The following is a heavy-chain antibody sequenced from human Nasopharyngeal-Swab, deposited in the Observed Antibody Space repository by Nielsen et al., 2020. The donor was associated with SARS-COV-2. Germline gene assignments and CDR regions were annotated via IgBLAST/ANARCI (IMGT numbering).Heavy chain of an antibody. CDR3: ARDPRGPDY. D-gene: IGHD6-25*01. Sequence: ASVKVSCKASVYTFTSYGISWVRQAPGQGLEWMGWISAYNGRTYYAQKFQGRVTMTTDTSTSTAYMDLRSLRSDDTAVYYCARDPRGPDYWGQGTLVTVSS. CDR2: ISAYNGRT. J-gene: IGHJ4*02. CDR1: VYTFTSYG. V-gene: IGHV1-18*01.